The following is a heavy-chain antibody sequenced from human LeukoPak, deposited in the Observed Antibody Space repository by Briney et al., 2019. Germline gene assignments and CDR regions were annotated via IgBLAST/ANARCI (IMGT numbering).Heavy chain of an antibody. CDR1: GFTFSDYY. D-gene: IGHD3-22*01. Sequence: GGSLRLSCAASGFTFSDYYMSWIRQAPGKGLEWVSYISSSGSTIYYADSVKGRFTISRDNAKNSLYLQMNSLRAEDTAVYYCATAHPYYYDSSAVAFDIWGQGTMVTVSS. J-gene: IGHJ3*02. CDR3: ATAHPYYYDSSAVAFDI. CDR2: ISSSGSTI. V-gene: IGHV3-11*01.